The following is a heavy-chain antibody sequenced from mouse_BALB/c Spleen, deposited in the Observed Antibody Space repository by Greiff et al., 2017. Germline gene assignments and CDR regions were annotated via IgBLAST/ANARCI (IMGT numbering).Heavy chain of an antibody. Sequence: VQLQQSGPELVKPGASVKMSCKASGYTFTSYVMHWVKQKPGQGLEWIGYINPYNDGTKYNEKFKGKATLTSDKSSSTAYMELSSLTSEDSAVYYCARWGDGNYYYDAMDYWGQGTSVTVSS. CDR2: INPYNDGT. V-gene: IGHV1-14*01. CDR1: GYTFTSYV. D-gene: IGHD2-1*01. CDR3: ARWGDGNYYYDAMDY. J-gene: IGHJ4*01.